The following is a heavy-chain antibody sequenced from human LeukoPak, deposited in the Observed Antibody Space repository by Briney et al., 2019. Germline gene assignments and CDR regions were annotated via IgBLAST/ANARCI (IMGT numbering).Heavy chain of an antibody. CDR1: GFTFDGYG. CDR3: ARNTVAQILSYYYYYMDV. D-gene: IGHD6-19*01. Sequence: GRSLRLSCAASGFTFDGYGMYWVRQAPGKGLEWVSGITWNSDDMAYADSVKGRFTISRDNAKNSLYLQMNSLRAEDTAVYYCARNTVAQILSYYYYYMDVWGKGTTVTVSS. J-gene: IGHJ6*03. CDR2: ITWNSDDM. V-gene: IGHV3-9*01.